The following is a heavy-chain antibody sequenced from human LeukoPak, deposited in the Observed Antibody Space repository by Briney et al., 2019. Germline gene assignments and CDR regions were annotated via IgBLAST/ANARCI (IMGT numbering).Heavy chain of an antibody. Sequence: WASVKVSCKVSGYTLTELSMHWVRQAPGKGLERMGGFDPEDGETIYAQKFQGRVTMTEDTSTDTAYMELSSLRSEDTAVYYCATTGTPHTYYYYYGMDVWGQGTTVTVSS. CDR3: ATTGTPHTYYYYYGMDV. CDR2: FDPEDGET. J-gene: IGHJ6*02. D-gene: IGHD1-1*01. CDR1: GYTLTELS. V-gene: IGHV1-24*01.